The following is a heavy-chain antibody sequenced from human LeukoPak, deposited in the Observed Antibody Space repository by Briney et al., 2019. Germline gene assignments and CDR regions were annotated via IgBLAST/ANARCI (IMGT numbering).Heavy chain of an antibody. Sequence: SETLSLTCAVYGGSFSGYYWSWIRQPPGKGLEWIGEINHSGSTNYNPSLKSRVTISVDTSKNQFSLKLSSVTAADTAVYYCARSAPRGYYDFWSGLEYFDYWGQGTLVTVSS. D-gene: IGHD3-3*01. CDR3: ARSAPRGYYDFWSGLEYFDY. V-gene: IGHV4-34*01. J-gene: IGHJ4*02. CDR2: INHSGST. CDR1: GGSFSGYY.